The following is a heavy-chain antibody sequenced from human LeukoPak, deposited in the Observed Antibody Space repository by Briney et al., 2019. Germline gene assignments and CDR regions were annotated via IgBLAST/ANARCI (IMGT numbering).Heavy chain of an antibody. CDR1: GFTFSSYG. J-gene: IGHJ4*02. V-gene: IGHV3-30*02. D-gene: IGHD3-9*01. Sequence: GGSLRLSCAASGFTFSSYGMHWARQAPGKGLEWVAFIRHDGSNKYYADSVKGRFTISRDNSKNTLYLQMNSLRAEDTAVYYCAKEDYDILTGSAFDYWGQGTLVTVSS. CDR2: IRHDGSNK. CDR3: AKEDYDILTGSAFDY.